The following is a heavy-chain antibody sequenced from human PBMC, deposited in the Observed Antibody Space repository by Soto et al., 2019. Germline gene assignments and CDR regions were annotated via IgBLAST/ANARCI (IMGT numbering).Heavy chain of an antibody. CDR1: GGSVSSGSYY. Sequence: NPSETLSLTCTVSGGSVSSGSYYWSWIRQPPGKGLEWIGYIYYSGSTNYNPSLKSRVTISVDTSKNQFSLKLSSVTAADTAVYYCARGGLWFGEFDAFDIWGQGTMVTVSS. CDR3: ARGGLWFGEFDAFDI. V-gene: IGHV4-61*01. J-gene: IGHJ3*02. D-gene: IGHD3-10*01. CDR2: IYYSGST.